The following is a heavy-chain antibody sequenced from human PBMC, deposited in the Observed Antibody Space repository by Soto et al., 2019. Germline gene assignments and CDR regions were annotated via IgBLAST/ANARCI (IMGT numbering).Heavy chain of an antibody. V-gene: IGHV3-74*01. Sequence: EVQLVESGGALVQPGGSLRLSCAASGFTFSAFWMHWVRQGPGKGLVWVARIGGGGTRTNYADSVRGRFSVSRDNAKNTLYLQRNSLTAEDTAVYYCARGTLTSIDMVDYWGQGTLVTVSS. CDR3: ARGTLTSIDMVDY. D-gene: IGHD2-21*01. J-gene: IGHJ4*02. CDR2: IGGGGTRT. CDR1: GFTFSAFW.